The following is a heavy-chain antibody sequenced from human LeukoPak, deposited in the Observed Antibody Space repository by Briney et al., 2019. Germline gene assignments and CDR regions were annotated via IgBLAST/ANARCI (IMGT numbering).Heavy chain of an antibody. V-gene: IGHV1-18*01. Sequence: ASVWVSCKASGYTFTTYDITWVRQAPGQGLEWMGRISTYKGKTYYAQKLEGRVTMNTDTSTSTAYMDLRSLRSDDTALYYCARGGGGSGYLDYWGQGTLVTVS. CDR2: ISTYKGKT. CDR3: ARGGGGSGYLDY. CDR1: GYTFTTYD. D-gene: IGHD3-22*01. J-gene: IGHJ4*02.